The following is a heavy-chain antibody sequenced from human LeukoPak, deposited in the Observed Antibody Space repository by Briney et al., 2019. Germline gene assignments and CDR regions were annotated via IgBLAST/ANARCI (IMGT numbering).Heavy chain of an antibody. D-gene: IGHD4-23*01. CDR1: GDSVSSNNAA. J-gene: IGHJ4*02. CDR2: TYSRSRWYN. V-gene: IGHV6-1*01. CDR3: AKLGGNFVDF. Sequence: SQTLSLTCAISGDSVSSNNAAWNWIRQSPSRGLEWLGRTYSRSRWYNDYAVSVKGRITISPDTSRNQFSLHLNSVTPEDTAVYYCAKLGGNFVDFWGQGTLVTVSS.